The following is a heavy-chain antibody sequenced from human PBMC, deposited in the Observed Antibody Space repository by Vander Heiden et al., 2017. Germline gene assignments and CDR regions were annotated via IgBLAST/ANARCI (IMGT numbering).Heavy chain of an antibody. CDR1: GFTFSRDA. J-gene: IGHJ4*02. CDR3: AKKDYYDSSGPPRY. D-gene: IGHD3-22*01. CDR2: IGGSGGTT. Sequence: EVQLLESGGGLVQPGGCLRLSCAASGFTFSRDAMSWVRQAPGKGLEWVSAIGGSGGTTYYADSVKGRFTISRDNSKNTLYLQMNSLRAEDTAVYYCAKKDYYDSSGPPRYWGQGTLVTVSS. V-gene: IGHV3-23*01.